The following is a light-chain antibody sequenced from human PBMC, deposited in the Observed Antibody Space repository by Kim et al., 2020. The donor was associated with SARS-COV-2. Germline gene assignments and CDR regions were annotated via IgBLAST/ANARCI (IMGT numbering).Light chain of an antibody. CDR2: WAS. CDR3: QQYFSSPYT. Sequence: ATINCKSSQSVLYSSNNKNFLAWYQQKPGQPPKVLIYWASTLESGVPDRFSGSGSATDFTLTISSLQAEDVAVYFCQQYFSSPYTFGQGTKLEI. V-gene: IGKV4-1*01. CDR1: QSVLYSSNNKNF. J-gene: IGKJ2*01.